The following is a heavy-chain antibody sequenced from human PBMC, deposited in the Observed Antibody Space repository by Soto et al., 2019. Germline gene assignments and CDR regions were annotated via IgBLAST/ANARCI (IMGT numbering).Heavy chain of an antibody. CDR1: GVSISSGSW. J-gene: IGHJ4*02. D-gene: IGHD5-12*01. CDR3: ARDGPDGYNLGY. Sequence: QMHESGPGLVEPSGTLSLTCDVSGVSISSGSWWSWVRQPPGKGLEWIGEIFHSGSAKYNPSLKSRVTISVDNSKHHFSLRVTSVTAADTAVYYCARDGPDGYNLGYWGQGTLVTVSS. V-gene: IGHV4-4*02. CDR2: IFHSGSA.